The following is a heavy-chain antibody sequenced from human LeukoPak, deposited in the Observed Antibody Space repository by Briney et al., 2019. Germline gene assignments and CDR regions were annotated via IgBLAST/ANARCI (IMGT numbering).Heavy chain of an antibody. CDR1: GFTFSSYG. CDR3: AKVGSFGGYYGMDV. CDR2: ISYDGSNK. V-gene: IGHV3-30*18. D-gene: IGHD2/OR15-2a*01. Sequence: PGGSPRLSCAASGFTFSSYGMHWVRQAPGKGLEWVAVISYDGSNKYYADSVKGRFTISRDNSKNTLYLQMNSLRAEDTAVYYCAKVGSFGGYYGMDVWGKGTTVTVSS. J-gene: IGHJ6*04.